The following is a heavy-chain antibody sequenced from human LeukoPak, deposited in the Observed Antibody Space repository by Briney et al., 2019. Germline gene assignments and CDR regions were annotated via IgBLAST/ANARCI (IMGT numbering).Heavy chain of an antibody. CDR2: IYYSGST. CDR3: ASSSGSYPEGYFDY. CDR1: GGSISSSSYY. Sequence: SETLSLTCTVSGGSISSSSYYWGWIRQPPGKGLEWIVSIYYSGSTYYNPSLKSRVTISVDTSKNQFSLKLSSVTAADTAVYYCASSSGSYPEGYFDYWGQGTLVTVSS. D-gene: IGHD1-26*01. J-gene: IGHJ4*02. V-gene: IGHV4-39*01.